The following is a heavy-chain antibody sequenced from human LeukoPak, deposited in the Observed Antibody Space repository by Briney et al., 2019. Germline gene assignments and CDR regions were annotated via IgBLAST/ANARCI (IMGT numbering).Heavy chain of an antibody. J-gene: IGHJ6*02. V-gene: IGHV3-9*01. CDR3: AKDLGSGGGVRYYGMDV. CDR2: ISWNSGSI. Sequence: PGGSLRLSCAASGFTFSVYAMNWLRQAPGKGLEWVSGISWNSGSIGYADSAKGRFTISRDNAKNSLYLQMNSLRAEDTALYYCAKDLGSGGGVRYYGMDVWGQGTTVTVSS. D-gene: IGHD2-15*01. CDR1: GFTFSVYA.